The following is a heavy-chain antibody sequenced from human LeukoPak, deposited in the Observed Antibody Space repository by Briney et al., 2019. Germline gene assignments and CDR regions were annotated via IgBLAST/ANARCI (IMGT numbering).Heavy chain of an antibody. V-gene: IGHV6-1*01. CDR3: ARGGGNSYTTSFDY. CDR2: TYYRSKWYN. Sequence: SQTLSLTCAISGDSVSSNSAAWNWIRQTPSRGLEWLGRTYYRSKWYNDYAISVKSRITINPDTSKNQFSLQLNSVTPEDTAVYYCARGGGNSYTTSFDYWGQGTLVTVSS. CDR1: GDSVSSNSAA. D-gene: IGHD2-2*02. J-gene: IGHJ4*02.